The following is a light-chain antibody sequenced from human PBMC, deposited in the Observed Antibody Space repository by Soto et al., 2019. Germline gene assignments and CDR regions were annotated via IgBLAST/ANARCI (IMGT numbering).Light chain of an antibody. CDR1: QSVGSSY. CDR3: HQYRSSPPT. Sequence: EIVLTQSPGTLSLSPGERATLSCRASQSVGSSYLAWYQQKPGQAPRLLIYGASSRATGIPDTFSGSGSGTDFTLTISRLEPEDSAVYYCHQYRSSPPTFGGGTKVEIK. V-gene: IGKV3-20*01. J-gene: IGKJ4*01. CDR2: GAS.